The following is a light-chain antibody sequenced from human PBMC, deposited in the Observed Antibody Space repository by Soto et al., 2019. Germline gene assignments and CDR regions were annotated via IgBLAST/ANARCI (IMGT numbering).Light chain of an antibody. CDR1: SGHSSYA. CDR2: VNSDGSH. CDR3: QTWGTGIQVV. J-gene: IGLJ2*01. V-gene: IGLV4-69*02. Sequence: QLVLTQSPSASASLGASVKLTCTLSSGHSSYAIAWHQQQPEKGPRYLMKVNSDGSHSKGDGIPDRFSGSSSGAERYLTISSLQSEDEADYYCQTWGTGIQVVFGGGTKLTVL.